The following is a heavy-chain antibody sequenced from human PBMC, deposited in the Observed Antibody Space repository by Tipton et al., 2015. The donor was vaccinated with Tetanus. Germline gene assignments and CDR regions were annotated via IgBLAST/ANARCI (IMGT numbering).Heavy chain of an antibody. D-gene: IGHD3-3*01. J-gene: IGHJ4*02. CDR3: ARANYDFPKKGPFDS. V-gene: IGHV4-61*01. CDR1: GASIGSISYY. Sequence: TLSLTCTVSGASIGSISYYWSWIRQPPGKGLEWIGYISYSGSTNSNYSLKSRITISQDTSKNQFSLKLTSVTAADTAVYYCARANYDFPKKGPFDSWGQGTLVIVSS. CDR2: ISYSGST.